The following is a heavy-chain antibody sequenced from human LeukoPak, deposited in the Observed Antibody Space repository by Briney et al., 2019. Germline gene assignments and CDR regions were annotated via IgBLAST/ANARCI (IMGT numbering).Heavy chain of an antibody. CDR2: ISGSGGST. Sequence: GGSLRLSCAASGFTFSSYAMSWVRQAPGKGLEWVSAISGSGGSTYYADSVKGRFTISRDNSKNTLYLQMNSLRAEDTAVYYCAKGRKDIVVVPAAIAPAYYYYMDVWGKGTTVTVSS. V-gene: IGHV3-23*01. CDR3: AKGRKDIVVVPAAIAPAYYYYMDV. J-gene: IGHJ6*03. D-gene: IGHD2-2*02. CDR1: GFTFSSYA.